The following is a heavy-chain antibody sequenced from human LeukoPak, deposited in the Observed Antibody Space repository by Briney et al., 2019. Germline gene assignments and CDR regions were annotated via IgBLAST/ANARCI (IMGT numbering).Heavy chain of an antibody. CDR2: VYPGGGRT. D-gene: IGHD2-15*01. Sequence: GASVKVSCKASGYTFTSYSMHWVRQAPGQGLEWMGIVYPGGGRTTYAQKFQGRVTTAWDTSTSTVYMELSSLRSDDTAIYYCAKDCGSFCFDFWGQGTLVTVSS. J-gene: IGHJ4*02. V-gene: IGHV1-46*01. CDR3: AKDCGSFCFDF. CDR1: GYTFTSYS.